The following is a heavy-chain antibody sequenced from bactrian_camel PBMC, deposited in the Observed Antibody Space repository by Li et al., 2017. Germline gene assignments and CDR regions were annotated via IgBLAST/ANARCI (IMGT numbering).Heavy chain of an antibody. CDR1: RDTWRRFP. CDR3: AGDYVGVWSEFDSDFLN. CDR2: LGRDGTP. Sequence: VQLVESGGGSVQAGGSLKLSCLVPRDTWRRFPNLCLAWFRQTPGQEREGVAALGRDGTPTYAKFVKGRFTISIDSAKNILYLQMNDLNPEDTGMYTCAGDYVGVWSEFDSDFLNRGQGTQVTVS. V-gene: IGHV3S55*01. J-gene: IGHJ4*01. D-gene: IGHD1*01.